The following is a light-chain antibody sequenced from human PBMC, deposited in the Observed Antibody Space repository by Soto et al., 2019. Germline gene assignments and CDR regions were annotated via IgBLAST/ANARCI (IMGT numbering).Light chain of an antibody. V-gene: IGLV2-23*02. Sequence: QSALTQPASVSGSPGQSITISCSGTSNDIGNYDRVSWYQQHPGKVPKLMIYEVSKRPSGVSSRFTGSKSGNTAALTISGLEADDEADYYCCSYVGSRFVVFGGGTKLTVL. CDR3: CSYVGSRFVV. J-gene: IGLJ2*01. CDR1: SNDIGNYDR. CDR2: EVS.